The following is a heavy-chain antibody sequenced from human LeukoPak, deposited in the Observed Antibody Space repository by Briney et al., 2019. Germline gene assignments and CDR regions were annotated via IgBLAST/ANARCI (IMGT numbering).Heavy chain of an antibody. CDR3: AKDQRSYYSCFDY. J-gene: IGHJ4*02. CDR2: ISGSGGST. Sequence: GGSLRLSCAASGFTFSSYAMSWVRQAPGKGLEWVAAISGSGGSTYYADSVKGRFTISRDNSKNTLYLQMNSLRAEDTAVYYCAKDQRSYYSCFDYWGQGTLVTVSS. D-gene: IGHD1-26*01. CDR1: GFTFSSYA. V-gene: IGHV3-23*01.